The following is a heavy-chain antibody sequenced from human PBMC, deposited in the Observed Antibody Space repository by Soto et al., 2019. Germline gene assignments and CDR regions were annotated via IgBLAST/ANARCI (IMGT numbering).Heavy chain of an antibody. CDR3: AKDGPAFDY. V-gene: IGHV3-30*18. CDR2: ISYDGSNK. CDR1: GFTFSSYG. D-gene: IGHD2-15*01. J-gene: IGHJ4*02. Sequence: QVQLVESGGGVVQPGRSLRLSCAASGFTFSSYGMHWVRQAPGNGLEWVAVISYDGSNKYYADSVKGRFTISRDNSKNTLYLQMNGLRAEDTAVYYCAKDGPAFDYWGQGTLVTVAS.